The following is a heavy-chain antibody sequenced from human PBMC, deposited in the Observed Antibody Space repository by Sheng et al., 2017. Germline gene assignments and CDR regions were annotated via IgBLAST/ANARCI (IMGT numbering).Heavy chain of an antibody. V-gene: IGHV3-74*01. J-gene: IGHJ4*02. CDR2: INPEGSRK. D-gene: IGHD3-10*01. CDR3: VGNGSGHVFDY. CDR1: GFTFSTFW. Sequence: EVQLVESGGGLVQPGGSLRLSCAASGFTFSTFWMNWVRQAPGEGLVWVSHINPEGSRKTYADSVKGRFTISRDNAKNTLYLQMNSLRAEDTAVYYCVGNGSGHVFDYWGQGTLVTVSS.